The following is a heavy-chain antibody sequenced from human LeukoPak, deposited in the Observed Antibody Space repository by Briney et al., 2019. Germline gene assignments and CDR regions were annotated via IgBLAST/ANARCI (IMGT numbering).Heavy chain of an antibody. V-gene: IGHV1-8*01. CDR1: GYTFTCYD. D-gene: IGHD2-2*01. CDR3: ARGPLTYQLLRWFDP. Sequence: ASVKVSCKASGYTFTCYDINWVRQATGQGLEWMGWMNPNSGNTGYAQKFQGRVTMTRNTSISTAYMELSSLRSEDTAVYYCARGPLTYQLLRWFDPWGQGTLVTVSS. CDR2: MNPNSGNT. J-gene: IGHJ5*02.